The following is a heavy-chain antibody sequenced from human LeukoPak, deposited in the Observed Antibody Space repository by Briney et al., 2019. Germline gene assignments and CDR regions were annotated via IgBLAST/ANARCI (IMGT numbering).Heavy chain of an antibody. CDR2: INHSGST. CDR1: GGSFSGYY. J-gene: IGHJ4*02. CDR3: ARLGYGDYPRDY. Sequence: SETLSLTCAVYGGSFSGYYWSWIRQPPGKGLEWIGEINHSGSTNYNPSLKSRVTISVDTSKDQFSLKLSSVTAADTAVYYCARLGYGDYPRDYWGQGTLVSVSS. V-gene: IGHV4-34*01. D-gene: IGHD4-17*01.